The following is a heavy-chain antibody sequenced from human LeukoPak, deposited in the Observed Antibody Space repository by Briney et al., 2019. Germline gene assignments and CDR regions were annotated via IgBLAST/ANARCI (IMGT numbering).Heavy chain of an antibody. CDR1: GFTFSKYW. CDR2: MKEDGGEI. Sequence: GGSLRLSCAASGFTFSKYWMSWVRQAPGKGPEWVANMKEDGGEINYVDSVKGRFTISRDNAKNSLYLQMNTLRAEDTAVYYCVRDRGYSTFDYWGQGTLATVSS. D-gene: IGHD4-23*01. V-gene: IGHV3-7*01. J-gene: IGHJ4*02. CDR3: VRDRGYSTFDY.